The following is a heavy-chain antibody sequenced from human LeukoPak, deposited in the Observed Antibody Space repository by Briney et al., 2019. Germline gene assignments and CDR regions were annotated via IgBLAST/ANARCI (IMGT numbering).Heavy chain of an antibody. V-gene: IGHV5-51*01. J-gene: IGHJ4*02. CDR1: GYRFTSYW. D-gene: IGHD3-22*01. CDR3: PRLVFSDNSGSHPGGLGY. CDR2: IDPGDSDT. Sequence: GESLKISCKCSGYRFTSYWIGWVRQMPGKGLEWMGIIDPGDSDTRYSPSFQGQVTISADKSISTAYLQWSSLKASDTAMYYCPRLVFSDNSGSHPGGLGYWGQGTLVTVSS.